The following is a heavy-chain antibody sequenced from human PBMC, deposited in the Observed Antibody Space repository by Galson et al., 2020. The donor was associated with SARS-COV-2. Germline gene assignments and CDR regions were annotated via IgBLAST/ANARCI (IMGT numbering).Heavy chain of an antibody. Sequence: GGSLSLSCAASGFTFDDYGMSWVRQAPGKGLEWVSGINWNGGSTGYADSVEGRFTTSRDNAKNSLYLQMNSLRAEDTALYHCARSNYDILTGYGAFDIWSQGTMVTVSS. J-gene: IGHJ3*02. CDR3: ARSNYDILTGYGAFDI. CDR1: GFTFDDYG. CDR2: INWNGGST. V-gene: IGHV3-20*01. D-gene: IGHD3-9*01.